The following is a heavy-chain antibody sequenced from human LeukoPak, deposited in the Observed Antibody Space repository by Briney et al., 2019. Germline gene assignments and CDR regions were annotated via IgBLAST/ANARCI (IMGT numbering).Heavy chain of an antibody. V-gene: IGHV1-8*02. CDR3: VTVAPDY. J-gene: IGHJ4*02. CDR1: GYTFTSNY. CDR2: MNPNSDNT. Sequence: ASVTVSCKASGYTFTSNYIHWVRQATGQGLEWMGWMNPNSDNTAYAQKFQGRVTMTRNTSISTAYMELSSLRSEDTAVYYCVTVAPDYWGQGTLVTVSS.